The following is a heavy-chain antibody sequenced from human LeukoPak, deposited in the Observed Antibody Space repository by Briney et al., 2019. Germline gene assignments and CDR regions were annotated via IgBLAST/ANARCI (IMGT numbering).Heavy chain of an antibody. CDR1: GGSFSGYY. CDR3: ARSGGNALFDY. V-gene: IGHV4-34*01. D-gene: IGHD4-23*01. CDR2: INHSGST. J-gene: IGHJ4*02. Sequence: PSETLSLTCAVYGGSFSGYYWSWIRQPPGKGLEWIGEINHSGSTNYNPSLKSRVTMSVDTSKNQFSLKLSSVTAADTAVYYCARSGGNALFDYWGQGTLVTVSS.